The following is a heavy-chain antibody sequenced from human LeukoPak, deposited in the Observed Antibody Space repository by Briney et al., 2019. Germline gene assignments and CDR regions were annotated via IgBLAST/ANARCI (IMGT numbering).Heavy chain of an antibody. Sequence: PGGSLRLSCAASGFTFTSYALNRVRQAPGKGLEWVSGISTGGVTTYYADSVKGRFTISRDNSKSMLYLQMNSLRAVDTAIYYCAKAMTTVTTVDYWGQGTLVTVSS. V-gene: IGHV3-23*01. J-gene: IGHJ4*02. CDR2: ISTGGVTT. D-gene: IGHD4-17*01. CDR1: GFTFTSYA. CDR3: AKAMTTVTTVDY.